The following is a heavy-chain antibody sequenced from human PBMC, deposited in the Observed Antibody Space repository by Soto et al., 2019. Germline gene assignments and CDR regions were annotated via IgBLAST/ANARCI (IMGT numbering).Heavy chain of an antibody. V-gene: IGHV4-59*01. CDR3: ARGYYDSSGYYYGFDY. Sequence: LSLTCTVSGGSISSYYWSWIRQPPGKGLEWIGYIYYSGSTNYNPSLKSRVTISVDTSKNQFSLKLSSVTAADTAVYYCARGYYDSSGYYYGFDYWGQGTLVTVSS. CDR1: GGSISSYY. CDR2: IYYSGST. D-gene: IGHD3-22*01. J-gene: IGHJ4*02.